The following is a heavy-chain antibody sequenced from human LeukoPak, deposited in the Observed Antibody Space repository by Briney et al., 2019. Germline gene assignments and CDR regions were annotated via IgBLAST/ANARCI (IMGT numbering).Heavy chain of an antibody. Sequence: SQTLSLTCTVSGGSISSGGYYWSWLRQHPGKGLEWIGYIYYSGGTYYNPSLKSRVTISVDTSKNQFSLKLSSVTAADTAVYYCAREERGSSWFIDYWGQGTLVTVSS. D-gene: IGHD6-13*01. CDR1: GGSISSGGYY. CDR2: IYYSGGT. J-gene: IGHJ4*02. CDR3: AREERGSSWFIDY. V-gene: IGHV4-31*03.